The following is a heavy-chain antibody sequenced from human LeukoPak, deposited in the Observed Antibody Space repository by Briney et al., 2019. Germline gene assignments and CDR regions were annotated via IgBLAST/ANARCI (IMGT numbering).Heavy chain of an antibody. D-gene: IGHD4/OR15-4a*01. J-gene: IGHJ4*02. CDR1: GYSISSGYY. Sequence: PSETLSLTCTVSGYSISSGYYWGWIRQPPGKGLEWIGSIYHSGSTYYNPSLKSRVTISVDTSKNQFSLKLSSVTAADTAVYYCASSWNYGVGYYWGQGTLVSVSS. CDR3: ASSWNYGVGYY. V-gene: IGHV4-38-2*02. CDR2: IYHSGST.